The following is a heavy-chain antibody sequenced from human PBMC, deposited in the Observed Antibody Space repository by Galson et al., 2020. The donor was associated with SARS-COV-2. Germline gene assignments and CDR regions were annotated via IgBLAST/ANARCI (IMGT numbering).Heavy chain of an antibody. J-gene: IGHJ6*03. Sequence: GGSLRLSCAASGFTFSSYGMHWVRQAPGKGLEWVAVIWYDGSNKYYADSVKGRFTISRDNSKNTLYLQMNSLRAEDTAVYYCAKEIGYCSSTSCYHYYYYMDVWGKGTTVTVSS. D-gene: IGHD2-2*01. V-gene: IGHV3-33*06. CDR2: IWYDGSNK. CDR1: GFTFSSYG. CDR3: AKEIGYCSSTSCYHYYYYMDV.